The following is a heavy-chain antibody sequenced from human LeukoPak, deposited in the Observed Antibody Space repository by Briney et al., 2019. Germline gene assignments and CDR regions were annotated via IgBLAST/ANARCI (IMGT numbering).Heavy chain of an antibody. J-gene: IGHJ6*03. D-gene: IGHD7-27*01. CDR2: IKSKTDGGTT. V-gene: IGHV3-15*01. CDR3: XXXCXTGDGDYYYYYMDV. CDR1: GFTFSNAW. Sequence: GGSLRLSCAASGFTFSNAWMSWVRQAPGKGLEWVGRIKSKTDGGTTDYAAPVKGRFTISRDDSKNTLYLQMNSLKTEDTAVXXXXXXCXTGDGDYYYYYMDVWGKGTTVTVSS.